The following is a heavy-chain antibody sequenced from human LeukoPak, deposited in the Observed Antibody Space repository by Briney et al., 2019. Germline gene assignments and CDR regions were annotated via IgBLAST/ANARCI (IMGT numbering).Heavy chain of an antibody. CDR1: GGSISSYY. Sequence: SETLSLTCTVSGGSISSYYWSWIRQPAGKGLEWIGRIYTSGSTNYNPSLKSRVTMSVDTSKNQFSLKLSSVTAADTAVYYCASSQPSIAAMYYFDYWGQGTLVTVSS. CDR3: ASSQPSIAAMYYFDY. V-gene: IGHV4-4*07. D-gene: IGHD6-6*01. CDR2: IYTSGST. J-gene: IGHJ4*02.